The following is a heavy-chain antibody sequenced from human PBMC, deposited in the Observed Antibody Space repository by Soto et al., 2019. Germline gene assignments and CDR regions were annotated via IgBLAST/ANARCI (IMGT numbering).Heavy chain of an antibody. J-gene: IGHJ4*02. D-gene: IGHD3-3*01. CDR1: GFSLTTSGVG. Sequence: QITLNESGPTVVRPTETLTLTCRFSGFSLTTSGVGVGWIRHSPGKAPEWLAIIYWDDDKRYSASLKSRLTITMDTSKNQVVLTVSDLDPTDTASYYCAHRVLRTVFGLVTTIAIYFDRWCQGSPVAVSS. V-gene: IGHV2-5*02. CDR3: AHRVLRTVFGLVTTIAIYFDR. CDR2: IYWDDDK.